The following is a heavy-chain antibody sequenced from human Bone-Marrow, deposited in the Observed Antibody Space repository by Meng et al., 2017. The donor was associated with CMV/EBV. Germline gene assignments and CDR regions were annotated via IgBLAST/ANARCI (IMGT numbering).Heavy chain of an antibody. Sequence: GESLKISCAVSGFTFRKYWMAWVRQAPGKGLEWVANIKQDGSEKYYVDSVKGRFTISRDNAKKSLYLQMNSLRAEDTAVYYCARDANTIFGARYYYGMDVWGQGTTVTVSS. V-gene: IGHV3-7*01. D-gene: IGHD3-3*01. J-gene: IGHJ6*02. CDR1: GFTFRKYW. CDR2: IKQDGSEK. CDR3: ARDANTIFGARYYYGMDV.